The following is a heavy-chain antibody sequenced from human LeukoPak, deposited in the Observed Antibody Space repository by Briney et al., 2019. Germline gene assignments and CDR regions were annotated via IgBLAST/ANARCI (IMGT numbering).Heavy chain of an antibody. CDR1: GGSISSYY. CDR2: IFYSGTT. Sequence: SESLSLTCTVSGGSISSYYWNWIRQPPGRGLEWVGYIFYSGTTNYDPSLKSRVTISVDTSKNQFSLELTSVTAADTAVYYCARANHYSDSGGYYYTLDYWGQGTLVTVSS. D-gene: IGHD3-22*01. J-gene: IGHJ4*02. CDR3: ARANHYSDSGGYYYTLDY. V-gene: IGHV4-59*01.